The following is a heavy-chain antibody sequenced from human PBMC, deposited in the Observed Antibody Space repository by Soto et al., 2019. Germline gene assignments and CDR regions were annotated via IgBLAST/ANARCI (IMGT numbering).Heavy chain of an antibody. Sequence: LRLSCAASGFTFGSYSMNWVRQAPGKGLEWVSSISSSSSYIYYADSVKGRFTISRDNAKNSLYLQMNSLRAEDTAVYYCARVHDYSNYVSFYYYYYGMDVWGQGTTVTVSS. CDR3: ARVHDYSNYVSFYYYYYGMDV. CDR1: GFTFGSYS. J-gene: IGHJ6*02. D-gene: IGHD4-4*01. CDR2: ISSSSSYI. V-gene: IGHV3-21*01.